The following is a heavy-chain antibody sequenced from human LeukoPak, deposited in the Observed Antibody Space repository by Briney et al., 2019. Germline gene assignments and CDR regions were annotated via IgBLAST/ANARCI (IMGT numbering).Heavy chain of an antibody. D-gene: IGHD3-22*01. Sequence: SETLSLTCSVSGYSISNDYYWGWIRQPPGKGLEWIGNIYHTGGIDYNPSLKSRVTVSFDTSKNQFFLKVTSVAAADTAFYYCARAPHFFDTSGSRSYFDYWGQGALVTVSS. J-gene: IGHJ4*02. CDR1: GYSISNDYY. CDR3: ARAPHFFDTSGSRSYFDY. CDR2: IYHTGGI. V-gene: IGHV4-38-2*02.